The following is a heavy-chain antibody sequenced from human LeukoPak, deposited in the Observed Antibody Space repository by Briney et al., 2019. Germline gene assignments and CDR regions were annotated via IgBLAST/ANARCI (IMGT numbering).Heavy chain of an antibody. CDR1: GFTFSDYY. V-gene: IGHV3-11*01. CDR3: ARVKLDYDILTGYSGYYFDY. J-gene: IGHJ4*02. CDR2: ISSSGSTI. D-gene: IGHD3-9*01. Sequence: GGSLRLSCAASGFTFSDYYMSWIRQAPGKGLEWVSYISSSGSTIYYADSVKGRFTISRDNAKNSLYLQMNSLRAEDTAVYYCARVKLDYDILTGYSGYYFDYWGQGTLVTVSS.